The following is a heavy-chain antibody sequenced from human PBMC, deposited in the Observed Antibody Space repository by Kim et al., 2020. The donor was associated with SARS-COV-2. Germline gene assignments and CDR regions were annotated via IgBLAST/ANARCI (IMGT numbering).Heavy chain of an antibody. J-gene: IGHJ6*02. CDR3: ARNPGISLWRFSYHGMDV. Sequence: GESLRLSCAASGFTFSDYYMSWIRQAPGKGLEWVSYISISGSTIFYADSVKGRFTISRDNAKNSLYLHMNSLRAEDTAVYYFARNPGISLWRFSYHGMDVWGQGTTVTVSS. V-gene: IGHV3-11*01. CDR2: ISISGSTI. CDR1: GFTFSDYY. D-gene: IGHD5-18*01.